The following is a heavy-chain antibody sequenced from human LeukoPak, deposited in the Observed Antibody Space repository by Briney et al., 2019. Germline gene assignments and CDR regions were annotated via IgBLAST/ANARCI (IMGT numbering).Heavy chain of an antibody. CDR1: GFTFSSYS. CDR2: ISSSSSYI. CDR3: ARVREYYDSSGPIDY. J-gene: IGHJ4*02. D-gene: IGHD3-22*01. Sequence: GGSLRLSCAASGFTFSSYSMNWVRQAPGKGLEWVSSISSSSSYIYYADSVKGRFTISRHNAKNSLYLEMNSLRAEDTAVYYCARVREYYDSSGPIDYWGQGTLVTVSS. V-gene: IGHV3-21*01.